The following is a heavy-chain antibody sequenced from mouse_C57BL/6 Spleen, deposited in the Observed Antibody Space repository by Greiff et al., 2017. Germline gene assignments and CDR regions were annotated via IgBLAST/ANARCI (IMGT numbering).Heavy chain of an antibody. Sequence: VQLQQSGPELVKPGASVKISCTASGYSFTGYYMNWVKQSPEKSLEWIGEINPSTGGTTYNQKFKAKATLTVDKSSSTAYMQLKSLTSEDSAVYYCARWNDYWGQGTTLTVSS. CDR3: ARWNDY. CDR2: INPSTGGT. V-gene: IGHV1-42*01. J-gene: IGHJ2*01. CDR1: GYSFTGYY.